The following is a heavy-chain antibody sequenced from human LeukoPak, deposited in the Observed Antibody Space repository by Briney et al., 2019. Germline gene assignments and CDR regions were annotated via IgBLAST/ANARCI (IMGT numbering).Heavy chain of an antibody. CDR3: ARDRSGYGIFDY. CDR1: GFTFSSYS. J-gene: IGHJ4*02. V-gene: IGHV3-21*01. Sequence: PGGSLRLSCAASGFTFSSYSMNWVRQAPGKGLEWVSSISSSGSYIYYADSVKGRFTISRDNAKNSLYLQTNSLRAEDTAVYYCARDRSGYGIFDYWGQGTLVTVSS. CDR2: ISSSGSYI. D-gene: IGHD5-12*01.